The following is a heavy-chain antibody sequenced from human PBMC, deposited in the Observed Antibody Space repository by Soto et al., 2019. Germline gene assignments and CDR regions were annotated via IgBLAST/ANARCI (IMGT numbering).Heavy chain of an antibody. V-gene: IGHV1-18*01. Sequence: ASVKVSCKASGYTFRNFGISWVRQAPRQGLEWMGWISAYNANANYAQKFQGRLTMTADTSTSTAYMELRSLRSDDTAVYYCARENSYFDYWGQGTLVTVSS. CDR2: ISAYNANA. CDR3: ARENSYFDY. J-gene: IGHJ4*02. CDR1: GYTFRNFG.